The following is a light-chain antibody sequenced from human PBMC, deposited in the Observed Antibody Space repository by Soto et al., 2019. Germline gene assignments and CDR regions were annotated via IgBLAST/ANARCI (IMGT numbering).Light chain of an antibody. CDR1: SSDVGGYNY. CDR2: EVS. J-gene: IGLJ2*01. V-gene: IGLV2-14*01. Sequence: QSALTQPASVSGSPGQSITISCTGTSSDVGGYNYVSWYQQHPGKAPKLMIYEVSNRPSGVSNRFSGSKSGNTASLTISGLQAEDEADYYCSSCSTSGTVTFGGGTKVTVL. CDR3: SSCSTSGTVT.